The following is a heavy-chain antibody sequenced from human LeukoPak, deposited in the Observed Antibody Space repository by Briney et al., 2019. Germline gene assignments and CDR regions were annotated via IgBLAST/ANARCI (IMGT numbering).Heavy chain of an antibody. CDR3: ARLSESGSSGFDY. Sequence: SETLSLTCTVSGGPISSYYWSWIRQPPGKGLEWIGYIYYSGSTNYNPSLKSRVTISVDTSKNQFSLKLSSVTAADTAVYYCARLSESGSSGFDYWGQGTLVTVSS. J-gene: IGHJ4*02. CDR1: GGPISSYY. D-gene: IGHD3-10*01. CDR2: IYYSGST. V-gene: IGHV4-59*08.